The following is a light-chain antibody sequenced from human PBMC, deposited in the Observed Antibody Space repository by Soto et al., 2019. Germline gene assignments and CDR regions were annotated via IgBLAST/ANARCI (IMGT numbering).Light chain of an antibody. CDR1: QSVSSSY. V-gene: IGKV3-20*01. Sequence: ESALTQSPGTLSLSPGERATLSCRASQSVSSSYLAWYQQKPGQAPRLLIYDASSRATGIPDRFSGSGSGTDFTLTISRLEPEDFAVYYCQQYGSSLYTFGQGTKLEIK. CDR2: DAS. J-gene: IGKJ2*01. CDR3: QQYGSSLYT.